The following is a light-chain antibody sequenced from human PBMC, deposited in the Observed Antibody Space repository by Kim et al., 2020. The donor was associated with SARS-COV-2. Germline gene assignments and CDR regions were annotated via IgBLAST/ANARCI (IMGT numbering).Light chain of an antibody. J-gene: IGKJ1*01. CDR3: QQYKNLPRT. CDR1: QSVTTS. CDR2: GAS. V-gene: IGKV3-15*01. Sequence: EIDMTQSPAILSVSAGERATISCRASQSVTTSLAWYRQRPGQPPDLLIYGASTRDTGIPARFSGSGSGTEFTLTISGLQSEDFAIYYCQQYKNLPRTFGQGTKVDIK.